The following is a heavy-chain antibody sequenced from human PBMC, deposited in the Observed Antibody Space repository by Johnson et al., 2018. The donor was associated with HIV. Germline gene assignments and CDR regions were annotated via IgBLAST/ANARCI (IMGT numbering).Heavy chain of an antibody. Sequence: VQLVESGGGLVQPGGSLRLSCAASGFTFSSYDMHWVRQATGKGLEWVSAIGTAGDTYYPGSVKGRFTISRDNAEDSLYLQMDSLRAEDTALYYCARDRKYNFWSGYDTWGQGTKVTVSS. CDR1: GFTFSSYD. CDR2: IGTAGDT. V-gene: IGHV3-13*01. CDR3: ARDRKYNFWSGYDT. D-gene: IGHD3-3*01. J-gene: IGHJ3*01.